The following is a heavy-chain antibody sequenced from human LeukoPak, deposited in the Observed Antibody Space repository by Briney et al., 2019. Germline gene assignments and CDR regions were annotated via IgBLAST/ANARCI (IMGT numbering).Heavy chain of an antibody. CDR3: ARRSDLSSSWYFDY. D-gene: IGHD6-13*01. CDR1: GYSFTSYW. Sequence: KDGESLKISCKGSGYSFTSYWIGWVRQMPGKGLEWMGIIYPGDSDTRYSPSFQGQVTIAADKSISTSYLQWSSLKASDTAMYYCARRSDLSSSWYFDYWGQGTLVTVSS. J-gene: IGHJ4*02. CDR2: IYPGDSDT. V-gene: IGHV5-51*01.